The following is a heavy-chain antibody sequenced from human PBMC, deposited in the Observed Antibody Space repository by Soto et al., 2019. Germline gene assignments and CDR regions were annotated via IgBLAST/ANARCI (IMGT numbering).Heavy chain of an antibody. CDR3: AKYSWDIGGLGVY. Sequence: EVQLLESGGGLVQPGWSLRLSCAASGFTFSSAAMSCFRQAPGKGLEWVATISGRGESTYFADSVKRRFTISRDNSRNTVFLQMNRLRAEDTAVYYCAKYSWDIGGLGVYWGQGTLVPVSS. D-gene: IGHD1-26*01. CDR1: GFTFSSAA. CDR2: ISGRGEST. J-gene: IGHJ4*02. V-gene: IGHV3-23*01.